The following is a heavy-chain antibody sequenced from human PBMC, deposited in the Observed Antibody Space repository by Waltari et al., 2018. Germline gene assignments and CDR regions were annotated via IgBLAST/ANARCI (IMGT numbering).Heavy chain of an antibody. CDR3: ARADSSTAYFYYYMDV. Sequence: QVELQESGPGLVKASETLSLTCTVSGGSISTYYWSWIRQPPGKGLEYIGYVYYTGTTNYNPSLTSRVTISLDTSKTQLSLKVNSVTAADTAVYYCARADSSTAYFYYYMDVWCTWTTVTVSS. CDR2: VYYTGTT. CDR1: GGSISTYY. J-gene: IGHJ6*03. V-gene: IGHV4-59*01. D-gene: IGHD6-13*01.